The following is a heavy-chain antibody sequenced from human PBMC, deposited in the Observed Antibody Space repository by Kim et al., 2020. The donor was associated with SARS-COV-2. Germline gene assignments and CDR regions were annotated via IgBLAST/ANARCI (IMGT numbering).Heavy chain of an antibody. CDR1: GFTFDSYW. CDR2: IKQDGSEE. D-gene: IGHD4-17*01. J-gene: IGHJ2*01. CDR3: ARERYGDGYGSKSHFDV. Sequence: GGSLRLSCAASGFTFDSYWMTWVRQAPGKGLEWLANIKQDGSEEYYVDSVKGRFTISRDNAKKSLSLQMNSLRAGDTAVYYCARERYGDGYGSKSHFDVWGRGTLVTVPS. V-gene: IGHV3-7*03.